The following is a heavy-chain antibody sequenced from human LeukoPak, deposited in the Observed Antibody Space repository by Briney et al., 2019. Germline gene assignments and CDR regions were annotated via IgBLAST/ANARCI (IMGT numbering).Heavy chain of an antibody. Sequence: SETLSLTCTVSGGSISSSGYYWGWIRRPPGKGLEWIGSIYYSGSTYYNPSLKSRVTISEDTSKNQFPLKLSSVTAADTAVYYCAVYCSSTSCYARRAFDIWGQGTTVTVSS. V-gene: IGHV4-39*01. J-gene: IGHJ3*02. CDR1: GGSISSSGYY. D-gene: IGHD2-2*01. CDR2: IYYSGST. CDR3: AVYCSSTSCYARRAFDI.